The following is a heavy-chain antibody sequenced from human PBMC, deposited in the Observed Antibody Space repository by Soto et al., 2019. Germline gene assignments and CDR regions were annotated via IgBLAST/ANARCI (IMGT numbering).Heavy chain of an antibody. Sequence: PGGSLRLSCAASGFTFSSYAMHWVRQAPGKGLEWVAVISYDGSNKYYADSVKGRFTISRDNSKNTLYLQMNSLRAEDTAVYYCARDGDGGDIVVVPAGSESPGREWIQLWCYFDYWGQGTLVTVSS. V-gene: IGHV3-30-3*01. D-gene: IGHD2-2*01. CDR3: ARDGDGGDIVVVPAGSESPGREWIQLWCYFDY. CDR1: GFTFSSYA. J-gene: IGHJ4*02. CDR2: ISYDGSNK.